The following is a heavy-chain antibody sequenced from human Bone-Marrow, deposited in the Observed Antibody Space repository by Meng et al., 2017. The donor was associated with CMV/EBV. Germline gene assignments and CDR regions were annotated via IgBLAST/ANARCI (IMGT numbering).Heavy chain of an antibody. CDR2: ISSSSSYI. CDR3: ARVRRDYYDSSGYPIDRRSYYYYGMDV. D-gene: IGHD3-22*01. V-gene: IGHV3-21*01. Sequence: GGSLRLSCAASGFTFSSYSMNWVRQAPGKGLEWVSSISSSSSYIYYADSVKGRFTISRDNAKNSLYLQMNSLRAEDTAVYYCARVRRDYYDSSGYPIDRRSYYYYGMDVWGQGTTVTVSS. CDR1: GFTFSSYS. J-gene: IGHJ6*02.